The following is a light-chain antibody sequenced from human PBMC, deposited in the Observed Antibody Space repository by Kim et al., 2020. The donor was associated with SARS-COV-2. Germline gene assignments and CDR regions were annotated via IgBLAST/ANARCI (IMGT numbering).Light chain of an antibody. J-gene: IGKJ2*01. CDR1: QSVSSSY. Sequence: EIVLTQSPGTLSLSPGERATLSCRASQSVSSSYLAWYQQKPGQAPRLRIYGASSRATGIPVRFSGSGSGTDFTLTISRLEPEDFAVYYCQQYGSSPYTFGQGTKLEIK. CDR2: GAS. CDR3: QQYGSSPYT. V-gene: IGKV3-20*01.